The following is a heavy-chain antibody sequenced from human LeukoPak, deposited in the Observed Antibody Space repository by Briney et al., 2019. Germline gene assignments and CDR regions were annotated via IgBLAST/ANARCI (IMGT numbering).Heavy chain of an antibody. D-gene: IGHD3-22*01. J-gene: IGHJ4*02. Sequence: SVKVSCTASGGTFSSYAISWVRQAPGQGLEWMGRIIPIFGIANYAQKFQGRVTITADKSTSTAYMELSSLRSEDTAVYYCARDTDDSSGYYGNFDYWGQGTLVTVSS. CDR1: GGTFSSYA. CDR2: IIPIFGIA. CDR3: ARDTDDSSGYYGNFDY. V-gene: IGHV1-69*04.